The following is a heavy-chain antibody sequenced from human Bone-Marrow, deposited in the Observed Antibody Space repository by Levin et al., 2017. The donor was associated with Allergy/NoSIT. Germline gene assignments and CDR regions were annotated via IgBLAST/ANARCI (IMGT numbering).Heavy chain of an antibody. V-gene: IGHV3-9*01. CDR1: GFRFDEYA. J-gene: IGHJ4*02. CDR3: TAYCSGGSCSNMDY. Sequence: LSLPCGASGFRFDEYAMHWVRQVPGKGLEWVSGITWNSGDKGYADSVKGRFSISRDNANNSLYLQMDSLRTEDTAIYYCTAYCSGGSCSNMDYWGQGTLVTVSS. D-gene: IGHD2-15*01. CDR2: ITWNSGDK.